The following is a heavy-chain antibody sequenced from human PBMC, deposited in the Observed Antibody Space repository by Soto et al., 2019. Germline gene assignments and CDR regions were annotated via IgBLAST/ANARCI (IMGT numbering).Heavy chain of an antibody. CDR3: ARRRTVVVAGTSDYYFDY. J-gene: IGHJ4*02. D-gene: IGHD2-21*01. CDR1: GYRFNSYW. CDR2: IYPDDSDT. Sequence: GESLKISCKTFGYRFNSYWFGWVRQMPGKGLEWMGVIYPDDSDTRYSPTFQGQVTISADKSTSTAYLQLRSLKASDTAMYYCARRRTVVVAGTSDYYFDYWGQGTRVTASS. V-gene: IGHV5-51*01.